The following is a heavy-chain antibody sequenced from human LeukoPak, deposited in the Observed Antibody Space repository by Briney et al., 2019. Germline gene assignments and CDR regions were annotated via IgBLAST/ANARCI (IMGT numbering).Heavy chain of an antibody. CDR1: GGSMSSSSYY. CDR2: IYYSGST. D-gene: IGHD3-9*01. V-gene: IGHV4-61*01. Sequence: SETLSPTCSVSGGSMSSSSYYWTWIRQPPGKGLEWIGYIYYSGSTNYNPSLKSRVTISVDTSKNQFSLKLSSVTAADTAVYYCARVDYDILTGYYIGYWGQGTLVTVSS. CDR3: ARVDYDILTGYYIGY. J-gene: IGHJ4*02.